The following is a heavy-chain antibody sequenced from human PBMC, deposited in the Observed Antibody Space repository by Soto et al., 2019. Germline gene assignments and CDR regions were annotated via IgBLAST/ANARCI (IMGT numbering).Heavy chain of an antibody. CDR1: GYSISSGYY. Sequence: PSETLSLTCAVSGYSISSGYYWGWIRQPPGKGLEWIGSIYHSGSTYYNPSLKSRVTISVDTSKNQFSLKLSSVTAADTAVYYCARVGPSAGYSSGWFSLCYFDYWGQGTLVTVSS. J-gene: IGHJ4*02. D-gene: IGHD6-19*01. CDR3: ARVGPSAGYSSGWFSLCYFDY. CDR2: IYHSGST. V-gene: IGHV4-38-2*01.